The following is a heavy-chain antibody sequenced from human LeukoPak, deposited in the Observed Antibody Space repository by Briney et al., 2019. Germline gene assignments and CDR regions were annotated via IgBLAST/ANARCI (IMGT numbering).Heavy chain of an antibody. Sequence: PSETLSLTCTVSGGSISSSSYYWGWLRQPPGTGLEWIGSIYYSGSTYYNPSLKSRVTISVDTSKNQFSLKLSSVTAADTAVYYCARQIIAAASPWGQGTLVTVSS. CDR2: IYYSGST. CDR1: GGSISSSSYY. CDR3: ARQIIAAASP. D-gene: IGHD6-13*01. J-gene: IGHJ5*02. V-gene: IGHV4-39*01.